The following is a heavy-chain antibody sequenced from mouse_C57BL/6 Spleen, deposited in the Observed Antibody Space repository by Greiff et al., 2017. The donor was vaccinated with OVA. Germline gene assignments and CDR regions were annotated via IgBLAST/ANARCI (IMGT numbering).Heavy chain of an antibody. CDR3: ARLRVSSGYDY. CDR2: IDPSDSYT. J-gene: IGHJ2*01. Sequence: QVHVKQPGAELVRPGTSVRLSCKASGYTFTSYWMHWVKQRPGQGLEWIGVIDPSDSYTNYNQKFKGKATLTVDTSSSTAYMQLSSLTSEDSAVYYCARLRVSSGYDYWGQGTTLTVSS. D-gene: IGHD3-2*02. CDR1: GYTFTSYW. V-gene: IGHV1-59*01.